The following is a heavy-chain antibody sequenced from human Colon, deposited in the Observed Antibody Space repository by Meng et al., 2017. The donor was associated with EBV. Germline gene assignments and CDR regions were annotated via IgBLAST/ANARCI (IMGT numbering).Heavy chain of an antibody. J-gene: IGHJ5*02. Sequence: QLSHSGLVQPSPSLSLTCAVSGDSISSGDYSWSWIRQPPGQGLEWIGYIYHGGTTYNTSLKSRVTISVDNSKNQFSLRLTSVTAADTAVYYCARGPYCGGDCYWFDPWGQGTLVTVSS. CDR1: GDSISSGDYS. D-gene: IGHD2-21*02. CDR3: ARGPYCGGDCYWFDP. V-gene: IGHV4-30-2*01. CDR2: IYHGGTT.